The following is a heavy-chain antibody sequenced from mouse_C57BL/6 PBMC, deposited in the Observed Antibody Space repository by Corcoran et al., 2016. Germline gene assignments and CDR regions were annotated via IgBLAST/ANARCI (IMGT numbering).Heavy chain of an antibody. CDR2: IDPEDGET. J-gene: IGHJ3*01. V-gene: IGHV14-2*01. CDR3: ARNPIYYDYDVAY. Sequence: EVQLQQSGAELVKPGASVKLSCTASGFNIKDYYMHWVKQRTEQGLEWIGRIDPEDGETKYAPKFQDTATITAATSANTAYLQLSSRTSEDTAVYDGARNPIYYDYDVAYWGQGTLVTVSA. D-gene: IGHD2-4*01. CDR1: GFNIKDYY.